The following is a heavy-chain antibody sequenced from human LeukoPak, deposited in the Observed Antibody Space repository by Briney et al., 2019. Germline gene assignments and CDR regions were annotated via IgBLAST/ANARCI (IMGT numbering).Heavy chain of an antibody. D-gene: IGHD2-15*01. V-gene: IGHV4-30-2*01. Sequence: PSQTLSLTCGVSGGSISSGGYSWSWIRQPPGKGLEWIGYIYHSGSTYYNPSLKSRVTISVDRSKNQFSLKLSSVTAADTAVYYCARIALEYCSGGSCYSGAFDIWGQGTMVTVSS. CDR1: GGSISSGGYS. J-gene: IGHJ3*02. CDR3: ARIALEYCSGGSCYSGAFDI. CDR2: IYHSGST.